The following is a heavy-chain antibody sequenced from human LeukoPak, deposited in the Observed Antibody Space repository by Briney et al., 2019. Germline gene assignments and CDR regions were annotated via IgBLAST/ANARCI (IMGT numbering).Heavy chain of an antibody. J-gene: IGHJ4*02. CDR3: AKDREHDYGDYVEARFDY. CDR1: GFTFSSYA. D-gene: IGHD4-17*01. CDR2: ISGSGGST. V-gene: IGHV3-23*01. Sequence: PGGSLRLSCVASGFTFSSYAMSWVRQAPGKGLEWVSAISGSGGSTYYADSVKGRFTISRDNSKNTLYLQMNSLRAEDMAVYYCAKDREHDYGDYVEARFDYWGQGTLVTVSS.